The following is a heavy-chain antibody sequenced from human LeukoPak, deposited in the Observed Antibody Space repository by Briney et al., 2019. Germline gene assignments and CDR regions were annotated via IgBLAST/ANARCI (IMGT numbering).Heavy chain of an antibody. J-gene: IGHJ4*02. V-gene: IGHV4-59*04. D-gene: IGHD2/OR15-2a*01. CDR3: ARRLSTRSYYLDD. CDR2: IYYSGTT. Sequence: KPSETLSLTCTVSGGFISSYYWSWIRQPPGKGLEWIGDIYYSGTTNYNPSLKSRVTMSVDTSKNQFSLKLNSATAADTAVYYCARRLSTRSYYLDDWGQGTLVTVSS. CDR1: GGFISSYY.